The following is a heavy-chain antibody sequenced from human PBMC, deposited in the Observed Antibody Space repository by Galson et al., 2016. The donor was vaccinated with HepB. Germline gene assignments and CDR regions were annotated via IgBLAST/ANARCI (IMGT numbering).Heavy chain of an antibody. D-gene: IGHD4-17*01. CDR3: ARGPLTVNTYCCWFDP. V-gene: IGHV3-30-3*01. CDR1: GITVSSYA. Sequence: SLRLSCAASGITVSSYAMHWVRQAPGKGLEWVAVISYDGSNKYYADSVKGRFTISRDNSKNTLYLQMNSLRAEDTAVYYCARGPLTVNTYCCWFDPWGQGTLVTVSS. J-gene: IGHJ5*02. CDR2: ISYDGSNK.